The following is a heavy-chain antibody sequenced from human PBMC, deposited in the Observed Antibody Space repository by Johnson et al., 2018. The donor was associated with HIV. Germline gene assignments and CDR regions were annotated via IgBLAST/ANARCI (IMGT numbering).Heavy chain of an antibody. D-gene: IGHD6-13*01. CDR3: ARGRVAAGGMRGGGFDI. CDR1: GFTVSSNY. J-gene: IGHJ3*02. V-gene: IGHV3-66*01. CDR2: IYSGGST. Sequence: VRLVESGGGLVQPGESLRLSCAASGFTVSSNYMSWVRQAPGKGLEWVSVIYSGGSTYDADSVKGRFTISRDNSKNMLYLQMNSLRAEDTAVYYCARGRVAAGGMRGGGFDIWGQGTMVTVSS.